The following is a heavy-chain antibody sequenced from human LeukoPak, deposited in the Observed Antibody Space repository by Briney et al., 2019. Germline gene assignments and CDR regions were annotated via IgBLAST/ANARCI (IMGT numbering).Heavy chain of an antibody. CDR2: ISYDGGNT. Sequence: GRSLGLSCAASEFTFRSYVMHWVRQAPGKGLEWVAVISYDGGNTYYADSVKDRFTISRDNSKNTLYLQMNSLRVEDTAVYYCARVRGIQLWFDYWGQGTLVTVSS. V-gene: IGHV3-30*04. J-gene: IGHJ4*02. CDR1: EFTFRSYV. CDR3: ARVRGIQLWFDY. D-gene: IGHD5-18*01.